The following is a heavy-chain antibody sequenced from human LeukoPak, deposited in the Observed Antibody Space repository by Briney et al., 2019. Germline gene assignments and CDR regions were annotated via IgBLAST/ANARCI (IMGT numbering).Heavy chain of an antibody. Sequence: SGGSLRLSCAASGFTFSSYGMSWVRQAPGKGLEWVSAISNSGGSTPYADSVKGRFTISRDNSKNTLYLQMNSLRGEDTAVYYCARGPWSAADYNGMDVWGQGTTVTVSS. CDR3: ARGPWSAADYNGMDV. D-gene: IGHD4/OR15-4a*01. V-gene: IGHV3-23*01. J-gene: IGHJ6*02. CDR2: ISNSGGST. CDR1: GFTFSSYG.